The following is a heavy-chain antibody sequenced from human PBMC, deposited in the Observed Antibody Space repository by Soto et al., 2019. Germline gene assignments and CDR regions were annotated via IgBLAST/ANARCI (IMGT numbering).Heavy chain of an antibody. CDR3: ARDMYSSSWPNYYYGMDV. CDR1: GFTFSIYS. Sequence: GGSLRLSCAASGFTFSIYSMNWVRQAPGKGLEWVSSISSSSSYIYYADSVKGRFTISRDNAKNSLYLQMNSLRAEDTAVYYCARDMYSSSWPNYYYGMDVWGQGTTVTVSS. CDR2: ISSSSSYI. D-gene: IGHD6-13*01. J-gene: IGHJ6*02. V-gene: IGHV3-21*01.